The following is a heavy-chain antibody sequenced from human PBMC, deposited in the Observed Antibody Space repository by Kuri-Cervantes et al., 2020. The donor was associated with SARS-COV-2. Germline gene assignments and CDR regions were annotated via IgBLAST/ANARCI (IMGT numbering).Heavy chain of an antibody. J-gene: IGHJ6*03. CDR1: GFTFSSYA. D-gene: IGHD2-21*01. CDR2: ISYDGSNK. Sequence: GGSLRLSCAASGFTFSSYAMHWVRQAPGKGLEWVAVISYDGSNKYYADSVKGRFTISRDNSKNTLYLQMNSLRAEDTAVYYCARVPLGGERNYYYYYYMDVWGKGTTVTVSS. CDR3: ARVPLGGERNYYYYYYMDV. V-gene: IGHV3-30-3*01.